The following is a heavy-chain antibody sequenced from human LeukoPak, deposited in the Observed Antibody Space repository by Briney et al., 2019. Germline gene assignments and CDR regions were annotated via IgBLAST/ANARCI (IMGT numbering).Heavy chain of an antibody. J-gene: IGHJ5*02. CDR3: ARAYYGSGSYYNVAWFDP. D-gene: IGHD3-10*01. CDR1: SGSISSYY. Sequence: SETLSLTCTVFSGSISSYYWSWIRQPAGKGLEWIGHIFTSGNTNYNPSLKSRVTMSVDTSKNRFSLKLSSVTAADTAVYYCARAYYGSGSYYNVAWFDPWGQGTLVTVSS. CDR2: IFTSGNT. V-gene: IGHV4-4*07.